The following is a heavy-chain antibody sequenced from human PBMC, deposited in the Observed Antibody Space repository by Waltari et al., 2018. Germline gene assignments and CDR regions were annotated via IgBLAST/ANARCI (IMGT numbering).Heavy chain of an antibody. J-gene: IGHJ6*02. D-gene: IGHD3-3*01. CDR1: GYTFTGYY. V-gene: IGHV4-59*07. CDR2: IYYSGST. CDR3: ARDFWSGGVVEGDYYGMDV. Sequence: QVQLVQSGAEVKKPGASVKVSCKASGYTFTGYYMHWIRQPPGKGLEWIGYIYYSGSTNYNPALKSRVTISVDTSKNQFSLKLSSVTAADTAVYYCARDFWSGGVVEGDYYGMDVWGQGTTVTVSS.